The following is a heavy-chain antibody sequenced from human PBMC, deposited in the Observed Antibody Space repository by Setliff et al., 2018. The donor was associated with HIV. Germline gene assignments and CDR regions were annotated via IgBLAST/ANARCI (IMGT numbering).Heavy chain of an antibody. J-gene: IGHJ6*03. Sequence: SETLSLTCTVSGGSISSGGYFWSWIRQLPGKGLEWIGYIYYSGSTFYNPSLKSRVTISVDTAKNQFSLNLTSVTAADTAVYYCARTLPDYLYYDFWTGYSTYYYMDVWGTGTTVTVSS. CDR3: ARTLPDYLYYDFWTGYSTYYYMDV. CDR2: IYYSGST. V-gene: IGHV4-31*03. D-gene: IGHD3-3*01. CDR1: GGSISSGGYF.